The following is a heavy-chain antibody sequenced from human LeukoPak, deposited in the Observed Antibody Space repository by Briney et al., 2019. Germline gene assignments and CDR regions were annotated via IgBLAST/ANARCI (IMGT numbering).Heavy chain of an antibody. CDR1: GGSINSYY. CDR3: ARGGNAWSWYLGL. V-gene: IGHV4-59*01. D-gene: IGHD6-19*01. Sequence: SETLSLTCTVSGGSINSYYWSWIRQPPGKGLEWIGYIYYSGSTNYNPSLKSRVTISVDTSKNQFSMKLGSVTAADTAVYYCARGGNAWSWYLGLWGRGTLVTVPS. CDR2: IYYSGST. J-gene: IGHJ2*01.